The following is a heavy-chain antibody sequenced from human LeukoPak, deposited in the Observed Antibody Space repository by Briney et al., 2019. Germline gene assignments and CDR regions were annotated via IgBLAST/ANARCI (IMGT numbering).Heavy chain of an antibody. CDR3: ARDTGGTGTYFDY. J-gene: IGHJ4*02. Sequence: PGGSLRLACAASGFTFSIDGMHWVRQAPGEGLEWVAVIWYEGSNKYYTDSVKGRFTISRDNSKNTLYLQMNSLSGEDTDVYYCARDTGGTGTYFDYWGQGTLVTVSS. D-gene: IGHD1-7*01. CDR1: GFTFSIDG. CDR2: IWYEGSNK. V-gene: IGHV3-33*04.